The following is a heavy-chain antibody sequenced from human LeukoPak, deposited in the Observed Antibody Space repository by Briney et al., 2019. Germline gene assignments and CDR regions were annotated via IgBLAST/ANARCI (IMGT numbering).Heavy chain of an antibody. Sequence: SGTLSLTCAVSGGSISSNRWWNWVRQPPGKGLEWIGEIYHSGSSNYNPSLKSRVTISLDKSKNQFSPKLSSVTAADTAVYYCARDKLGLGELSLYDEWGQGTQVTVSS. D-gene: IGHD3-16*02. CDR2: IYHSGSS. J-gene: IGHJ4*02. CDR3: ARDKLGLGELSLYDE. V-gene: IGHV4-4*02. CDR1: GGSISSNRW.